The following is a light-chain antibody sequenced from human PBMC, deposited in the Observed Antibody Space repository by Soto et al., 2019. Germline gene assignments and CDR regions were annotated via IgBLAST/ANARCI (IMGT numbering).Light chain of an antibody. CDR2: VAF. CDR1: QSVSSSY. V-gene: IGKV3-20*01. CDR3: QQYGRSPWT. Sequence: EVVLTQSPGTLSLSPGERATLSCRASQSVSSSYLAWYQQKPGQAPRLLIYVAFSRATGIPDGFSGSGSRTDFTPTIRRLEPEDFGVYYCQQYGRSPWTFGQGNTVDIK. J-gene: IGKJ1*01.